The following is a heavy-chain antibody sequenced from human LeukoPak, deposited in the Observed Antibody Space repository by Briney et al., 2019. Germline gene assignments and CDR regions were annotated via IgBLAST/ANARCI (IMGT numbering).Heavy chain of an antibody. D-gene: IGHD3-10*01. CDR3: AREGYYGSGSPPSLYFDY. CDR1: GFTFDDYG. Sequence: PGGSLRLSCAASGFTFDDYGKSWVRQAPGKGLEWVSGINWNGGSTGYADSVKGRFTISRGNSRSTLYLQMNSLRPEDTAIYYCAREGYYGSGSPPSLYFDYWGQGTLVTVSS. V-gene: IGHV3-20*04. CDR2: INWNGGST. J-gene: IGHJ4*02.